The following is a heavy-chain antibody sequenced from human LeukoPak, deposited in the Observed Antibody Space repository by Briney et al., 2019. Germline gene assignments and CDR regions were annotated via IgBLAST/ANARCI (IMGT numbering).Heavy chain of an antibody. J-gene: IGHJ5*02. D-gene: IGHD6-19*01. V-gene: IGHV4-59*01. CDR3: ARSASSSGWSNWFDP. CDR2: IHYSGST. Sequence: SETLSLTCTVSGGSISNYYWSWIRQPPGKGLEWIGYIHYSGSTNYNSSLKSRVTISVDTSKNQFSLKLSSVTAADTAVYYCARSASSSGWSNWFDPWGQGTLVTVSS. CDR1: GGSISNYY.